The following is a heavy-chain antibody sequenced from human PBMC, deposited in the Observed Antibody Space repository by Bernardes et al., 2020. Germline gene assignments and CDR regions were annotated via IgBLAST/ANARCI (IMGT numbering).Heavy chain of an antibody. J-gene: IGHJ4*02. Sequence: ETLSLNRGVSGYSISSASYWGWIRQSPGKGLEWIGSISHSGSTYYNPSLKSRITISLDTSKNQFSLKLTSVTAADTAIYYCSRGLTSPGAAGFWGQGTLVTVSS. V-gene: IGHV4-38-2*01. D-gene: IGHD2-8*02. CDR2: ISHSGST. CDR3: SRGLTSPGAAGF. CDR1: GYSISSASY.